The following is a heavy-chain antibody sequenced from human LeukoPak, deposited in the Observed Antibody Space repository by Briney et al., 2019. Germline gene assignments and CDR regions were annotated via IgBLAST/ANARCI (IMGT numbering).Heavy chain of an antibody. CDR2: ISPSGGST. Sequence: ASVKVSCKAFGYTFTGYWMHWVRQAPGQGPEWMGVISPSGGSTIYAQKFKGRVTLTRDMSTSTVYMELSSLRSEDTAVYYCARNSLADIVVVPAAMGRLWFDPWGQGTLVTVSS. D-gene: IGHD2-2*01. V-gene: IGHV1-46*01. CDR3: ARNSLADIVVVPAAMGRLWFDP. CDR1: GYTFTGYW. J-gene: IGHJ5*02.